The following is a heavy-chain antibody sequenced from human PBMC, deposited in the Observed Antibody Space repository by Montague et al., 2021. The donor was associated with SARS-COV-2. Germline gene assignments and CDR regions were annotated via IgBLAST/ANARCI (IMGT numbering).Heavy chain of an antibody. D-gene: IGHD3-22*01. Sequence: SETLSLTCTVSGGSISSSSYYWGWIRQPPGKGLEWIGSIYYSGSTYYNPSLKSRVTISVDTSENQFSLKLSSVTAADTAVYYCARHYYDSSGYYSPWYFDLWGRGTLGTVS. CDR2: IYYSGST. CDR1: GGSISSSSYY. J-gene: IGHJ2*01. V-gene: IGHV4-39*01. CDR3: ARHYYDSSGYYSPWYFDL.